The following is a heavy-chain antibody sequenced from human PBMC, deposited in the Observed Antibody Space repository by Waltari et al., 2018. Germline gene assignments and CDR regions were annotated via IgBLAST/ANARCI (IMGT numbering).Heavy chain of an antibody. D-gene: IGHD3-10*01. CDR3: AITGAVGELLWFRELIDYYGMDV. V-gene: IGHV3-43D*04. CDR1: GFTFDDYA. J-gene: IGHJ6*02. Sequence: EVQLVESGGVVVQPGGSLRLSCAASGFTFDDYAMHWVRQAPGKGLEWVSLISWDGGSTYYADSVKGRFTISRDNSKNSLYLQMNSLRAEDTAVYYCAITGAVGELLWFRELIDYYGMDVWGQGTTVTVSS. CDR2: ISWDGGST.